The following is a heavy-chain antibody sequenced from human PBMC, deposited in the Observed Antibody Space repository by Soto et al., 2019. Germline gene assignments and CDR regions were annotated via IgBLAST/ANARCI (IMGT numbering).Heavy chain of an antibody. CDR1: GYTFTSYG. Sequence: ASVKVSCKASGYTFTSYGISWVRQAPGQGLEWMGWISAYNGNTNYAQKLQGRVTMTTDTSTSTAYMELRSLRSDDTAVYYCARFPHSISHCSSTSCYVEAEWGLYYYYMDVWGKGTTVTVSS. D-gene: IGHD2-2*01. J-gene: IGHJ6*03. CDR3: ARFPHSISHCSSTSCYVEAEWGLYYYYMDV. V-gene: IGHV1-18*01. CDR2: ISAYNGNT.